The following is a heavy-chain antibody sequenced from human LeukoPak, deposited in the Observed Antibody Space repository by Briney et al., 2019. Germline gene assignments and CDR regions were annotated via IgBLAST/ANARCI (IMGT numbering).Heavy chain of an antibody. CDR2: ISTSGTYI. D-gene: IGHD6-19*01. V-gene: IGHV3-21*01. J-gene: IGHJ4*02. Sequence: PGGSLRLSCAASGFTFSDYGMNWIRQAPGKGLEWVSSISTSGTYIYYAASVKGRFTFFSNNAKNSLYLQMTSLAAEDTAVYYCAISDSSGWYFFAYWGQGTLVTASS. CDR1: GFTFSDYG. CDR3: AISDSSGWYFFAY.